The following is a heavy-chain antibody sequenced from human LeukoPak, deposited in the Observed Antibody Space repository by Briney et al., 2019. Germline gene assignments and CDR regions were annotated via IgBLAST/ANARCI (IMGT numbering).Heavy chain of an antibody. CDR2: ISYDGSNK. J-gene: IGHJ3*02. CDR3: ARQENYYDSSGYRPLGAFDI. D-gene: IGHD3-22*01. CDR1: GFTFSTYG. V-gene: IGHV3-30*03. Sequence: GGSLRLSCAASGFTFSTYGMTWVRQAPGKGLEWVAVISYDGSNKYYADSVKGRFTISRDNSKNTLYLQMNSLRAEDTAVYYCARQENYYDSSGYRPLGAFDIWGQGTMVTVSS.